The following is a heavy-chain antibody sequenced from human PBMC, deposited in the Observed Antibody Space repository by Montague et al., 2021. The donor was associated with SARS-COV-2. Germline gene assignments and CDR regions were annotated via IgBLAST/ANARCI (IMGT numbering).Heavy chain of an antibody. Sequence: TLSLTCTVSGASITSGSYYWGWIRQPAGTRLEWIGRKYTTGSTNYDPSLKSRVAISVDTSKNQFSLKLSSVTAADTAVYYCARAGEQLVRGRWYFDYWGQGTLVTVSP. J-gene: IGHJ4*02. V-gene: IGHV4-61*02. CDR1: GASITSGSYY. CDR2: KYTTGST. CDR3: ARAGEQLVRGRWYFDY. D-gene: IGHD6-6*01.